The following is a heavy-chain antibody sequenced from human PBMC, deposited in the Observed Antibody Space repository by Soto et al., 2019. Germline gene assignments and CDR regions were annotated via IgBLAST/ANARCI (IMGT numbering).Heavy chain of an antibody. D-gene: IGHD6-19*01. CDR3: ARCGSGWYWFDP. CDR1: GGSVSSGSYY. V-gene: IGHV4-61*01. J-gene: IGHJ5*02. CDR2: IYYSGST. Sequence: SETLSLTCTVSGGSVSSGSYYWSWIRQPPGKGLEWIGYIYYSGSTNYNPSLKSRVTISVDTSKNQFSLKLSSVTAADTAVYYCARCGSGWYWFDPWGQGTLGTGSS.